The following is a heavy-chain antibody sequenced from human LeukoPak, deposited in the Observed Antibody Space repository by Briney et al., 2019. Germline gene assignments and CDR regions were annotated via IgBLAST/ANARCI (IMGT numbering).Heavy chain of an antibody. J-gene: IGHJ4*02. V-gene: IGHV1-2*02. CDR3: ARDGGLDY. CDR2: INPNSGDT. D-gene: IGHD3-16*01. CDR1: GYTFTSYG. Sequence: GASVKVSCKASGYTFTSYGISWVRQAPGQGPEWMGWINPNSGDTNYAQKFQGRVTMTRDTSISTAYMELTRLRSDDTAVYYCARDGGLDYWGQGTQVTVSS.